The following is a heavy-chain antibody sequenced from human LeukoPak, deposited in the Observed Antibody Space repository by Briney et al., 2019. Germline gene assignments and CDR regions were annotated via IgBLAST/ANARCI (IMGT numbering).Heavy chain of an antibody. V-gene: IGHV1-69*05. CDR3: ARGTLWSTQYYYGSGSPKEFDY. D-gene: IGHD3-10*01. J-gene: IGHJ4*02. CDR1: GGTFSSYA. Sequence: ASVKVSCKASGGTFSSYAISWVRQAPGQGLEWMGGIIPIFGTANYAQKFQGRVTMTRNTSISTAYMELRSLRSEDTAVYYCARGTLWSTQYYYGSGSPKEFDYWGQGTLVTVSS. CDR2: IIPIFGTA.